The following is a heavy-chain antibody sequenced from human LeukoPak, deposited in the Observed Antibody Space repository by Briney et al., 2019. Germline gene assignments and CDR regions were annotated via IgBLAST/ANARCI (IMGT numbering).Heavy chain of an antibody. Sequence: SETLSLTCAASGGSIRSSNYYWDWIRQPPGKGLEWIGSIYYSGSTYYNPSLKSRVTISVDTSKNQFSLKLSSVTAADMAVYYCARLGVPETHLAWFDPWGQGTLVTVSS. D-gene: IGHD2-2*01. CDR2: IYYSGST. J-gene: IGHJ5*02. CDR3: ARLGVPETHLAWFDP. V-gene: IGHV4-39*01. CDR1: GGSIRSSNYY.